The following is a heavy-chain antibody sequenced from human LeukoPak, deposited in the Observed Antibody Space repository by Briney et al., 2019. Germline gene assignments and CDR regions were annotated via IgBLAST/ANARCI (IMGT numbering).Heavy chain of an antibody. CDR3: ARDRYYGSGSYHGGMDV. D-gene: IGHD3-10*01. Sequence: GGSLRLSCAASGFTFSSYAVHWVRQAPGKGLEWVAVISYDGSNKYYADSVKGRFTISRDNSKNTLYLQMNSLRAEDTAVYYCARDRYYGSGSYHGGMDVWGQGTTVTVSS. V-gene: IGHV3-30-3*01. CDR2: ISYDGSNK. CDR1: GFTFSSYA. J-gene: IGHJ6*02.